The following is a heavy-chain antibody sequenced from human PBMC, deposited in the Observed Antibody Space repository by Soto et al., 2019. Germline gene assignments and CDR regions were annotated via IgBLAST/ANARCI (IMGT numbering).Heavy chain of an antibody. CDR2: INPSGGST. J-gene: IGHJ5*02. CDR1: GYTFTSYY. V-gene: IGHV1-46*01. Sequence: ASVKVSCKASGYTFTSYYMHWVRQAPGQGLEWMGIINPSGGSTSYAQKFQGRVTMTRDTSTSTAYMELRSLRSDDTAVYYCARALLGYDILTGYYQNWFDPWGQGTLVTVSS. D-gene: IGHD3-9*01. CDR3: ARALLGYDILTGYYQNWFDP.